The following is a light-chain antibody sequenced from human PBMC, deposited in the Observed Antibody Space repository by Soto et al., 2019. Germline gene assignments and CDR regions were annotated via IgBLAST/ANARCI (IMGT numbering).Light chain of an antibody. J-gene: IGKJ2*01. Sequence: DMVMTQSPDSLAVSLGERATINCKSSQSVLKSSNNKNYLAWYQQKPGQPPKLLIYWTSTRESGVPDRFSGSGSETDFTLTISSLQVEDVAVYSWQQHYTTPFTFGQGTKLEIK. CDR2: WTS. CDR3: QQHYTTPFT. V-gene: IGKV4-1*01. CDR1: QSVLKSSNNKNY.